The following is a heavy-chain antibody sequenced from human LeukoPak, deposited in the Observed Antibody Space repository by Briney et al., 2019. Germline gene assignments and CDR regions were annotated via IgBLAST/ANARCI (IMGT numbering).Heavy chain of an antibody. CDR1: GFTFSGYS. J-gene: IGHJ4*02. CDR3: ARVLSSSWAPPDY. D-gene: IGHD6-13*01. CDR2: ISSSSSYI. Sequence: GGSLRLSCAASGFTFSGYSMNWVRQAPGKGLEWVSSISSSSSYIYYADSVKGRFTISRDNAKNSLYLQMNSLRAEDTAVYYCARVLSSSWAPPDYWGQGTLVTVSS. V-gene: IGHV3-21*01.